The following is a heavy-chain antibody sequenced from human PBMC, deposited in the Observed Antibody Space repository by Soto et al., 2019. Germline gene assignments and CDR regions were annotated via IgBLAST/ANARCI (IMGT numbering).Heavy chain of an antibody. D-gene: IGHD6-13*01. CDR2: IYYSGST. J-gene: IGHJ6*02. CDR3: ARASRHPPFDYYYGMDV. CDR1: GGSIGSYY. V-gene: IGHV4-59*08. Sequence: PSETLSLTCSVSGGSIGSYYWSWIRQPPGKGLEWIGYIYYSGSTNYNPSLKSRVTISVDTSKNQSSLKLGSVTAADTAVYYCARASRHPPFDYYYGMDVWGQGTTVT.